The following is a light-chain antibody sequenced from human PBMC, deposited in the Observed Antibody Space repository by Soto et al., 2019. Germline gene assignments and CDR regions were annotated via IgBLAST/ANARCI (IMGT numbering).Light chain of an antibody. Sequence: NFMLTQPHSVSESPGKTVTISCTRSSGSIASNYVQWYRQRPGSAPITVIYDDNQRPSGVPVRFSGSIDRSSNSASLTISGXKTEDEADYFCQSYDNNIHVIFGGGTKSPS. CDR1: SGSIASNY. V-gene: IGLV6-57*04. CDR2: DDN. CDR3: QSYDNNIHVI. J-gene: IGLJ2*01.